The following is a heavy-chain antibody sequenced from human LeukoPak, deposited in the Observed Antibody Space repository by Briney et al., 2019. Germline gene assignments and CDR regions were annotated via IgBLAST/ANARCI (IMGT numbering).Heavy chain of an antibody. CDR3: ATSARTYIGSSLDY. CDR2: IRYDGSNK. J-gene: IGHJ4*02. CDR1: GFTFSSYG. Sequence: GGSLRLSCAASGFTFSSYGMHWVRQAPGKGLEWVAFIRYDGSNKYYADSVKGRFTISRDNAKNTLYLQLNSLRAEDTALYYCATSARTYIGSSLDYWGQGTLVTVSS. V-gene: IGHV3-30*02. D-gene: IGHD2-15*01.